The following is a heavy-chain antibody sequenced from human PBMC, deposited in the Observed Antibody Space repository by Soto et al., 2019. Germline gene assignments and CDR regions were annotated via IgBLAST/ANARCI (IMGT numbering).Heavy chain of an antibody. CDR2: IYGSGST. CDR3: ARGQRFSDWFDP. D-gene: IGHD3-3*01. J-gene: IGHJ5*02. V-gene: IGHV4-4*07. CDR1: GGAIGSHY. Sequence: SETLSLTCTISGGAIGSHYWTWIRQPAGKGLEWIGRIYGSGSTKYNPSLQSRVTMSLDTSKNQFSLRLESVTAADTAVYYCARGQRFSDWFDPWGQGTLVTVPQ.